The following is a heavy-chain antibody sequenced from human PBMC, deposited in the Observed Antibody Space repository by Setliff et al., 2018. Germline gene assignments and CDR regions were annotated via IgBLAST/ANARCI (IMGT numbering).Heavy chain of an antibody. Sequence: GASVKVSCKASGGTFSSYAISWVRQAPGQGLEWMRGIIPIFGTTTYAQKFQGRVTMTRDTSTSTVYMEVSSLRSEDTAVYYCARDRYYNSWSGTSITAPHDAFDIWGQGTMVTVSS. CDR1: GGTFSSYA. J-gene: IGHJ3*02. V-gene: IGHV1-69*05. D-gene: IGHD3-3*01. CDR2: IIPIFGTT. CDR3: ARDRYYNSWSGTSITAPHDAFDI.